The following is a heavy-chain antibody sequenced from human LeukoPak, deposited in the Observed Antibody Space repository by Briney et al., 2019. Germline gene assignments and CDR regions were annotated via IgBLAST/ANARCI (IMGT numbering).Heavy chain of an antibody. CDR3: ARDQQGSYFSNGFDP. J-gene: IGHJ5*02. V-gene: IGHV4-39*07. Sequence: PSETLSLTCTVSGGSISSSSYYWGWIRQPPGKGLEWIGSIYYSGSTYYNPSLKSRVTISVDTSKNQFSLKLSSVTAADTAVYYCARDQQGSYFSNGFDPWGQGTLVTVSS. CDR2: IYYSGST. CDR1: GGSISSSSYY. D-gene: IGHD1-26*01.